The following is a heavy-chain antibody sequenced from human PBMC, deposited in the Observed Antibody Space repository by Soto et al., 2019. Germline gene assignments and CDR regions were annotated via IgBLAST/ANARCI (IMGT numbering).Heavy chain of an antibody. D-gene: IGHD3-9*01. V-gene: IGHV3-30*03. CDR2: VSHDGRNT. CDR1: GFTFSDYA. J-gene: IGHJ6*02. Sequence: GGSLRLSCAASGFTFSDYAMHWVRQAPGKGLEWVAVVSHDGRNTHYADSVKGRFTISRDSSKNTVSLEMTSLRAEDTAVYYCAGPPLTGYYNDYYYYYGMDVWGQGTTVTVSS. CDR3: AGPPLTGYYNDYYYYYGMDV.